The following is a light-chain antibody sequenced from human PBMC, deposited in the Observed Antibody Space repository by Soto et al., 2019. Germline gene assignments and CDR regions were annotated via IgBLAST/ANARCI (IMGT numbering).Light chain of an antibody. CDR2: DVS. CDR1: SSDVGGYNY. V-gene: IGLV2-14*01. J-gene: IGLJ1*01. Sequence: SALTQPSPLSGSPGQSITLSCPGNSSDVGGYNYVSWYQQHPGKAPKLMIYDVSNRPSGVSNRFSGSKSGNTASLTISGLQAEDEADYYCSSYTSSSTLVFGTGTKVTV. CDR3: SSYTSSSTLV.